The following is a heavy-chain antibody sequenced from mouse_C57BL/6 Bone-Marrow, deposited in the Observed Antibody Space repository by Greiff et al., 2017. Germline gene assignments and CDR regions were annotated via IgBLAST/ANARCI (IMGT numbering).Heavy chain of an antibody. D-gene: IGHD1-1*02. V-gene: IGHV1-77*01. CDR2: ICPGSGST. CDR1: GYTFTGYY. J-gene: IGHJ4*01. Sequence: VQLQQSGAELVKPGASVKISCKASGYTFTGYYINWVKQRPGQGLEWIGEICPGSGSTYYNEKFKSKDTLTADTSSSTAYMQLSSLTTEESAVYFFARCQCEDKYGYAMDYWGQGTSVTVSS. CDR3: ARCQCEDKYGYAMDY.